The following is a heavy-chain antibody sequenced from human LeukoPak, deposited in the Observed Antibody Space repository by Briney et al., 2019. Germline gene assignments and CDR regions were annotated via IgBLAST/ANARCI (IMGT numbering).Heavy chain of an antibody. CDR1: GFMFNGYW. V-gene: IGHV3-74*01. J-gene: IGHJ4*02. CDR2: ISDDGRRT. D-gene: IGHD3-10*01. Sequence: GGSLRLSCAGSGFMFNGYWMQWVRQVPGKGLVWVARISDDGRRTTYADFVKGRFTISRDNAKNTLYLQMNSLRAGDTALYYCARSTRSGSGNYRSNYWGQGTLVTVSS. CDR3: ARSTRSGSGNYRSNY.